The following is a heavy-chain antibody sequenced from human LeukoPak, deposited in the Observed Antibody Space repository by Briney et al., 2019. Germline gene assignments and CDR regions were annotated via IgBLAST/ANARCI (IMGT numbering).Heavy chain of an antibody. V-gene: IGHV3-48*03. Sequence: PGGSLRLSCAASGFTFSSYEMNWVRQAPGKGLEWVSYISSSGSYTNYADSVKGRFTISRDNAKNSLYLQMNSLRAEDTAVYYCARDLYGDYVDYWGQGTLVTVSS. CDR2: ISSSGSYT. CDR1: GFTFSSYE. CDR3: ARDLYGDYVDY. D-gene: IGHD4-17*01. J-gene: IGHJ4*02.